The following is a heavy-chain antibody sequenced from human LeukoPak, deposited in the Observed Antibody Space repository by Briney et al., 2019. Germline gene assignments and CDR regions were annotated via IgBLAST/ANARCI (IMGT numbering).Heavy chain of an antibody. J-gene: IGHJ4*02. CDR2: ISGSGGST. CDR1: GFTFSIYA. CDR3: AKRGRGSGFYYFDY. D-gene: IGHD6-19*01. Sequence: PGGSLRLSCAASGFTFSIYAMSWVRQAPGKGLEWVSAISGSGGSTYYADSVKGRFTISRDNSKNALYLQMNSLRAEDTAVYYCAKRGRGSGFYYFDYWGQGTLVTVSS. V-gene: IGHV3-23*01.